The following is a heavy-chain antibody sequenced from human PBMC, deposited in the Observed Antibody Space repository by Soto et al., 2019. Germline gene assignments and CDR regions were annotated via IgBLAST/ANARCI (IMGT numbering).Heavy chain of an antibody. Sequence: VGSLRLSCASSVFTFSKAIMNWVRHAPGKWLEWVGRIKKLSDGGKADYSSPVDGRFTISRDDSKSILYLQMNSLRADDTGIYYCATALRINGNEYLFGVELLGQGTTVIVSS. V-gene: IGHV3-15*01. CDR2: IKKLSDGGKA. CDR3: ATALRINGNEYLFGVEL. CDR1: VFTFSKAI. D-gene: IGHD1-20*01. J-gene: IGHJ6*01.